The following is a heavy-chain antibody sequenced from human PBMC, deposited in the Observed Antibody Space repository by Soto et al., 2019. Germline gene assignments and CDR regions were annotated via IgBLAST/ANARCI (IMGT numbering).Heavy chain of an antibody. CDR3: ARSLYDILTGSVYNWFDP. D-gene: IGHD3-9*01. CDR2: IYHSGSP. J-gene: IGHJ5*02. Sequence: SETLSLTCAVSGGPISSGGYSWSWIRQPPGKGLEWIGYIYHSGSPYYNPSLKSRVTISVNTSKNQFSLKLSSVTAADTAVYYCARSLYDILTGSVYNWFDPWGQGTLVTVSS. CDR1: GGPISSGGYS. V-gene: IGHV4-30-2*01.